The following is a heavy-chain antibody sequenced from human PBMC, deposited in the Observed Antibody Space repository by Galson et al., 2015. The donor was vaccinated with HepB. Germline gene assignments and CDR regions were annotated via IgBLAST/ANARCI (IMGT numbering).Heavy chain of an antibody. CDR1: GYNFPTYW. J-gene: IGHJ3*01. V-gene: IGHV5-51*03. CDR2: MYLTDSDA. D-gene: IGHD2-2*02. CDR3: ARPGAIPSRYSGFHF. Sequence: QSGAEVKKPGESLKISCEGSGYNFPTYWIGWVRQTPGQGLEWVGIMYLTDSDAKYSPSFQGQVTISVDRSINTAYLQWTSLKASDTAMYYCARPGAIPSRYSGFHFWGQGTMVTVSS.